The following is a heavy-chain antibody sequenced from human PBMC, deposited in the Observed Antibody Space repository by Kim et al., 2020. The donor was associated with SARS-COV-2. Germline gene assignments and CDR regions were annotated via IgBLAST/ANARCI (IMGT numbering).Heavy chain of an antibody. Sequence: GGSLRLSCAASGFTFSSYWMSWVRQAPGKGLEWVANIKQDGSEKYYVDSVKGRFTISRDNAKNSLYLQMNSLRAEDTAVYYCARDSSGWNRGAAIDYWGQGTLVTVSS. J-gene: IGHJ4*02. CDR1: GFTFSSYW. D-gene: IGHD6-19*01. CDR3: ARDSSGWNRGAAIDY. CDR2: IKQDGSEK. V-gene: IGHV3-7*03.